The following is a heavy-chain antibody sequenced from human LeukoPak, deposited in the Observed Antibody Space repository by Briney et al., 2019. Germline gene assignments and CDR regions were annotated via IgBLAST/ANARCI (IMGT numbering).Heavy chain of an antibody. CDR1: GFTFSSYA. Sequence: GRSLRLSCAASGFTFSSYAMHWVRQAPGKGLEWVAVISYDGSNKYYADSVKGRFTVSRDNARNALYLQMNSLRVEDTAVYYCTRVIVAVPGYFDYFDFWGQGALVTVSS. V-gene: IGHV3-30*04. CDR3: TRVIVAVPGYFDYFDF. D-gene: IGHD6-19*01. J-gene: IGHJ4*02. CDR2: ISYDGSNK.